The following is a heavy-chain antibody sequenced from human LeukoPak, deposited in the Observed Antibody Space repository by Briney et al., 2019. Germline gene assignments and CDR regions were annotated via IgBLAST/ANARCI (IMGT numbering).Heavy chain of an antibody. CDR3: ARAAFTSGTPRGFDY. J-gene: IGHJ4*02. D-gene: IGHD6-19*01. CDR2: TYYRSKWYH. CDR1: GDSVSGNSVA. Sequence: SQTLSLTCAISGDSVSGNSVAWNWLRQSPLRGLEWLGRTYYRSKWYHDYAISLKSRMTINPDTSKNQFSLQLISVTPEDTAVYYCARAAFTSGTPRGFDYWGQGTLVTVSS. V-gene: IGHV6-1*01.